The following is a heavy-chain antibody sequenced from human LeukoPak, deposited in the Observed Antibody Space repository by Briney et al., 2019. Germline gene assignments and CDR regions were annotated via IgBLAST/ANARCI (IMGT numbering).Heavy chain of an antibody. CDR2: IYYSGST. V-gene: IGHV4-59*01. CDR3: ARAGLYYYFGMDV. J-gene: IGHJ6*02. CDR1: GGSISSYY. Sequence: PSETLSLTCTVSGGSISSYYWSWIRQPPGKGREWIGYIYYSGSTNYNPSLKSRVTISVDTSKNQFSLKLSSVTAADTAVYYCARAGLYYYFGMDVWGQGATVTVSS.